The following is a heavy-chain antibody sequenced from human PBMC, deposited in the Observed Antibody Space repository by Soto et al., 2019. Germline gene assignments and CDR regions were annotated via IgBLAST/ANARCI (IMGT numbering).Heavy chain of an antibody. Sequence: GGSLRLSCAASGFTFSSYWMHWVRQAPGKGLVWVSRINSDGSSTSYADSVKGRFTISRDNAKNTLYLQMNSLRAEDTAVYYCAKGEDAVFYSNPLNYYYYGMDVWGQETTVTGSS. V-gene: IGHV3-74*01. CDR1: GFTFSSYW. D-gene: IGHD4-4*01. CDR2: INSDGSST. J-gene: IGHJ6*02. CDR3: AKGEDAVFYSNPLNYYYYGMDV.